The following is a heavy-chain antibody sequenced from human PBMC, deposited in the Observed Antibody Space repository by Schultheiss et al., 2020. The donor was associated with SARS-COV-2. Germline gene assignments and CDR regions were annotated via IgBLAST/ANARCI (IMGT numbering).Heavy chain of an antibody. CDR3: AKDGRFLEWGTRYYYYGMDV. CDR2: IGTGGDT. V-gene: IGHV3-47*02. J-gene: IGHJ6*02. Sequence: GGSLRLSCAASGFAFSSYVLHWVRRAPGKGPEWVSAIGTGGDTYYADSVKGRFTISRDNSKNTLYLQMNSLRAEDTAVYYCAKDGRFLEWGTRYYYYGMDVWGQGTTVTVSS. CDR1: GFAFSSYV. D-gene: IGHD3-3*01.